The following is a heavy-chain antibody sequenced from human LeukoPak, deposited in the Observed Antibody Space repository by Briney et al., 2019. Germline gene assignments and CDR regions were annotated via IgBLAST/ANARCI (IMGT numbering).Heavy chain of an antibody. J-gene: IGHJ4*02. V-gene: IGHV3-21*06. CDR2: ISSSGSYL. CDR3: ARGLADSSSSFDS. D-gene: IGHD6-13*01. Sequence: PGESLRLSCAVSGFTFTSHSMNWVRQVPGKGLEWVSSISSSGSYLYYADSLKGRFTISRDSAKNSLYLQMDSLRAEDTAVYYCARGLADSSSSFDSWGQGTLVTVSS. CDR1: GFTFTSHS.